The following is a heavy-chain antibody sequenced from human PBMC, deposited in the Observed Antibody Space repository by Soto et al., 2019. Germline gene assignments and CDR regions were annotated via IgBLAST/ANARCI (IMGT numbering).Heavy chain of an antibody. D-gene: IGHD2-15*01. V-gene: IGHV3-7*03. CDR3: ARDFATHCSGSTCYPYAY. CDR2: IKHDGSET. J-gene: IGHJ4*02. Sequence: GSLRLSCAASGFTFNTFWMRWFREAPVKVLEWVANIKHDGSETYYADSVKGRFTISRDNAKNSLFLQMNTLRTEDTAVYYCARDFATHCSGSTCYPYAYWGQGALVTVSS. CDR1: GFTFNTFW.